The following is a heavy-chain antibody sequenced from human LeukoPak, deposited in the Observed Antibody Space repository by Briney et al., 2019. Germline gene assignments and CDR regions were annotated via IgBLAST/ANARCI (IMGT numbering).Heavy chain of an antibody. J-gene: IGHJ4*02. CDR3: AKDKDYDILSGYHDY. CDR2: IRYDGSNK. Sequence: GGSLRLSCAASGFTFSSYWMHWVRQAPGKGLEWVAFIRYDGSNKYYADSVKGRFTISRDNSKNTLYLQMNSLRAEDTAVYYCAKDKDYDILSGYHDYWGQGTLVTVSS. D-gene: IGHD3-9*01. V-gene: IGHV3-30*02. CDR1: GFTFSSYW.